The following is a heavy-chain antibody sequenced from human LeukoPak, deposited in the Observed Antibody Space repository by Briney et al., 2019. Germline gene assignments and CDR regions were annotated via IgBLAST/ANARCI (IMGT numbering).Heavy chain of an antibody. CDR3: ARDSSAYYYGMDV. Sequence: GRSLRLFCAASGFTFSTYGMHWVRQAPGKGLESVAVISHDGSNKYYADSVKGRFTISRDNSKNTLYLQMNSLRAADTAVYYCARDSSAYYYGMDVWGQGTTVTVSS. J-gene: IGHJ6*02. CDR2: ISHDGSNK. CDR1: GFTFSTYG. V-gene: IGHV3-30*03. D-gene: IGHD2-2*01.